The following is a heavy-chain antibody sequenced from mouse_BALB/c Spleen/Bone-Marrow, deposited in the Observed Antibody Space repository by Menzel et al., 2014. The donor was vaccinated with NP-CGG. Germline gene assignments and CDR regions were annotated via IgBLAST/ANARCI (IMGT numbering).Heavy chain of an antibody. CDR2: ISDGGSYT. J-gene: IGHJ4*01. D-gene: IGHD2-14*01. CDR3: ARTYRPFALDY. V-gene: IGHV5-4*02. Sequence: EVKLVESGGGLVKPGGSLKLSCAASGFTFSDYYMYWVRQTPEKRLEWVATISDGGSYTDYPGSVKGRFTVSRDNAKNSLYLQMSSLKSEDTAMYFCARTYRPFALDYWGQGTSVTVSS. CDR1: GFTFSDYY.